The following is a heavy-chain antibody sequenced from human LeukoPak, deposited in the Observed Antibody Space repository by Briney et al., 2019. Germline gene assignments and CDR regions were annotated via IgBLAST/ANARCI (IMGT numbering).Heavy chain of an antibody. D-gene: IGHD2-2*01. V-gene: IGHV1-69*13. CDR2: IIPIFGTA. CDR3: ARERVAVVPGHYYGMDV. J-gene: IGHJ6*02. Sequence: ASVKVSCKASGGTFSSYAISGVRQAPGQGLEWMGGIIPIFGTANYAQKFQGRVTITADESTSTAYMELSSLRSEDTAVYYCARERVAVVPGHYYGMDVWGQGTTVTVSS. CDR1: GGTFSSYA.